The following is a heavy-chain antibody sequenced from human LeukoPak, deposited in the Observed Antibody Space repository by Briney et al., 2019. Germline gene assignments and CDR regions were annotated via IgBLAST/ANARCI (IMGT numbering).Heavy chain of an antibody. CDR3: AREIVVVPAAIGRTIDY. V-gene: IGHV4-59*12. CDR2: VFYSGST. Sequence: SETLSLTCTVSGGSTSFYYWSWIRQPPGKGLEWIGSVFYSGSTNYNPSLNSRVTISVDRSKNQFSLKLSSVTAADTAVYYCAREIVVVPAAIGRTIDYWGQGTLVTVSS. CDR1: GGSTSFYY. D-gene: IGHD2-2*01. J-gene: IGHJ4*02.